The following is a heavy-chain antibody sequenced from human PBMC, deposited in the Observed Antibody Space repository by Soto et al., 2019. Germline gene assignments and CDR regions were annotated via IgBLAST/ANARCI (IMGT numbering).Heavy chain of an antibody. CDR2: IYYSGST. Sequence: PSETLSLTCTVSGGSISSGGYYWSWIRQHPGKGLEWIGYIYYSGSTYYNPSLKSRVTISVDTSKNQFSLKLSSVTAADTAVYYCARDYSSSWYGLDYWGQGTLVTVSS. J-gene: IGHJ4*02. CDR3: ARDYSSSWYGLDY. V-gene: IGHV4-31*03. CDR1: GGSISSGGYY. D-gene: IGHD6-13*01.